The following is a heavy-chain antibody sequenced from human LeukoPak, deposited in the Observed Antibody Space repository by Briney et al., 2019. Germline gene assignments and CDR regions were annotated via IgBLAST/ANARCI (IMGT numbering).Heavy chain of an antibody. Sequence: GGSLRLTCAASGFTISTFAMIWVRQPPGKGLEWVSSIFPSGGEIHYADSVRGRFTISRDNSKSTLSLQMNSLRAEDTAIYYCATYRQVLLPFESWGQGTLVTVSS. CDR3: ATYRQVLLPFES. D-gene: IGHD2-8*02. CDR2: IFPSGGEI. CDR1: GFTISTFA. J-gene: IGHJ4*02. V-gene: IGHV3-23*01.